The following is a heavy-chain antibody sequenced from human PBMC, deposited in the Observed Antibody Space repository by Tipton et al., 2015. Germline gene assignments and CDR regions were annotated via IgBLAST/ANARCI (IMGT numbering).Heavy chain of an antibody. CDR3: ARDPEAFDI. J-gene: IGHJ3*02. CDR1: GFTFSIYG. V-gene: IGHV4-59*01. CDR2: IYYTGTT. Sequence: LRLSCAASGFTFSIYGMHWVRQAPGKGLEWIGCIYYTGTTTYNPSLKSRVTISVDTSKNQFSLNLNSVTAADSAVYYCARDPEAFDIWGQGTMVTVSS.